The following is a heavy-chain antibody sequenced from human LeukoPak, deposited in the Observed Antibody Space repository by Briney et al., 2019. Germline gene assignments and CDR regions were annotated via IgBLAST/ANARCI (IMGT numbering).Heavy chain of an antibody. J-gene: IGHJ4*02. CDR3: ARDTNMVRGVPNFDS. V-gene: IGHV1-69*04. CDR1: GGTFSNYG. D-gene: IGHD3-10*01. Sequence: ASVKVSCKASGGTFSNYGLSWVRQAPGQGLEWMGRIIPILGIKNYAKKFQYRVTITADKSTITAYIELSSLRSEDTAVYYCARDTNMVRGVPNFDSWGQGTLVTVSS. CDR2: IIPILGIK.